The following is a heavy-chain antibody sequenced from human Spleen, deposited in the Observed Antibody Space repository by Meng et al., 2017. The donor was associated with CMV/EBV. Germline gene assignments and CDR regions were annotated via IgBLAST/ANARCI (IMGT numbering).Heavy chain of an antibody. D-gene: IGHD3-3*01. CDR1: FTLSSYA. J-gene: IGHJ4*02. CDR3: VKEHDFWSGYSGVYFDY. CDR2: ISGSGGST. Sequence: FTLSSYAMSWVRQAPGKGLEWVSGISGSGGSTYYADSVKGRFTISRDTSKNTLYLQVNSLRAEDTAVYLCVKEHDFWSGYSGVYFDYWGQGTLVTVSS. V-gene: IGHV3-23*01.